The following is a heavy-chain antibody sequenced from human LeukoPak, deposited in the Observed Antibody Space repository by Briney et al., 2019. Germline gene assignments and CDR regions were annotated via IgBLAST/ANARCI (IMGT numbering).Heavy chain of an antibody. CDR2: ISYDESNK. CDR3: AGYCSGGSCLTDY. D-gene: IGHD2-15*01. CDR1: GCTFSSYA. Sequence: PGRSLRLSCAASGCTFSSYAMHWVRQAPGKGLEWVAVISYDESNKYYADSVKGRFTISRDNSKNTLYLQMNSLRAEDTAVYYCAGYCSGGSCLTDYWGQGTLVTVSS. J-gene: IGHJ4*02. V-gene: IGHV3-30*04.